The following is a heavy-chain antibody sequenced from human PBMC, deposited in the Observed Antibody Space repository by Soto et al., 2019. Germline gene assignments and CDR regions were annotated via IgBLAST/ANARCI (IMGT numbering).Heavy chain of an antibody. CDR3: AKAPSVSATSDPY. J-gene: IGHJ4*02. V-gene: IGHV3-30*18. Sequence: GGSLRLSCAASGFTFSSYGMHWVRQAPGKGLEWVAVISYDGSNKYYADSVKGRFTISRDNSKNTLYLQMNSLRAEDTAVYYCAKAPSVSATSDPYWGQGTLVTVSS. CDR1: GFTFSSYG. D-gene: IGHD2-15*01. CDR2: ISYDGSNK.